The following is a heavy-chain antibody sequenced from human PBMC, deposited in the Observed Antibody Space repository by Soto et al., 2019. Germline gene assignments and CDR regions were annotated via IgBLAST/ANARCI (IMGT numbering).Heavy chain of an antibody. CDR1: GFTFSSYG. V-gene: IGHV3-33*01. Sequence: GGSLRLSCAASGFTFSSYGMHWVRQAPGKGLEWVGVIWYDGSNKYYADSVKGRFTISRDNSKNTLYLQMNSLRAEDTAVYYCARREGRVVAAFDYWGQGTLVTVSS. D-gene: IGHD2-15*01. CDR2: IWYDGSNK. CDR3: ARREGRVVAAFDY. J-gene: IGHJ4*02.